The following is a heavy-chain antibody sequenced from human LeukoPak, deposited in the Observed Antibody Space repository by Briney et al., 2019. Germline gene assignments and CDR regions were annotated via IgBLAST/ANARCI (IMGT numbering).Heavy chain of an antibody. CDR1: GFSFNNYD. J-gene: IGHJ4*02. Sequence: GRSLRLSCAASGFSFNNYDMHYVRQAPGKGLEWVSSISSSSNYIYYAESVKGRFTISRDNAKNSLYLQMNSLRAEDTAVYYCARDFYDILTGYYDYWGQGTLVTVSS. V-gene: IGHV3-21*01. CDR2: ISSSSNYI. CDR3: ARDFYDILTGYYDY. D-gene: IGHD3-9*01.